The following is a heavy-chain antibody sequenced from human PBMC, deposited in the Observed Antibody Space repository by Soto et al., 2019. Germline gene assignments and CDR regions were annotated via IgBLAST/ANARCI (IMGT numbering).Heavy chain of an antibody. CDR3: ARVAYANDWIFDN. J-gene: IGHJ4*01. Sequence: LILSCAASGFTFGSYWMSWVRQAPGKGLEWVANIKQDGSDRYYVDSVKGRFTISRDNAKNSLYLQMNSLRAGDTAVYFCARVAYANDWIFDNGGHGSLLNVSS. D-gene: IGHD2-2*01. CDR1: GFTFGSYW. V-gene: IGHV3-7*01. CDR2: IKQDGSDR.